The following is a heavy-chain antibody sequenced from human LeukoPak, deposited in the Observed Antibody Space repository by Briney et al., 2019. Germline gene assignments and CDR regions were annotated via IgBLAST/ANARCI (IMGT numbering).Heavy chain of an antibody. D-gene: IGHD5-12*01. CDR3: ARDRGIVAIDY. V-gene: IGHV3-21*01. Sequence: GGSLRLSCAPSGLTFTNYTINWVRQAPGKGLEWVSSISSTSYIYFADSVKGRFTISKDNAKNSVYLQMNGLRAEDTAVYYCARDRGIVAIDYWGQGTLVTVSS. CDR1: GLTFTNYT. J-gene: IGHJ4*02. CDR2: ISSTSYI.